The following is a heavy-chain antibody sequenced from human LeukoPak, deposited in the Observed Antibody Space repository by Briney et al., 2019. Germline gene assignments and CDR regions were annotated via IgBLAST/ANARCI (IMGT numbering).Heavy chain of an antibody. CDR3: ARDSSILVGANCYMDV. CDR2: IYTSGNT. Sequence: SSETLSLTCTVSGVSISSDTYYWSWIRRPAGKRLEWIGRIYTSGNTNYTPSLKSRVTISVDTSKNQFSLKLSSVTAADTAVYYCARDSSILVGANCYMDVWGKGTTVTVSS. CDR1: GVSISSDTYY. D-gene: IGHD1-26*01. V-gene: IGHV4-61*02. J-gene: IGHJ6*03.